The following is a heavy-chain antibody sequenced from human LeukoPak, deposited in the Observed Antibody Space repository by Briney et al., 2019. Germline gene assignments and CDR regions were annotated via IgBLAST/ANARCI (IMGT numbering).Heavy chain of an antibody. CDR1: GGSFSGYY. D-gene: IGHD1-26*01. CDR3: ARHPAMGSGSYRYYYYYYMDV. V-gene: IGHV4-34*01. Sequence: PSETLSLTCAVYGGSFSGYYWSWIRQPPGKGLEWIGEINHSGSTNYNPSLKSRVTISVDTSKNQFSLKLSSVTAADTAVYYRARHPAMGSGSYRYYYYYYMDVWGKGTTVTVSS. CDR2: INHSGST. J-gene: IGHJ6*03.